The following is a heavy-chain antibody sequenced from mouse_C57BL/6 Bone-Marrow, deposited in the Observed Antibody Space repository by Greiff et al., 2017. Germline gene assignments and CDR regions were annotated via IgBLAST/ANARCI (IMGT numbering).Heavy chain of an antibody. Sequence: VQLQQPGAELVMPGASVKLSCKASGYTFTSYWMHWVKQRPGQGLEWIGEIDPSDSYTNYNQKFKGKSTLTVDKSSSTAYMQLSSLTSEDSAVYYCARSEDYFDYWGQGITLTVSS. V-gene: IGHV1-69*01. CDR2: IDPSDSYT. J-gene: IGHJ2*01. CDR3: ARSEDYFDY. CDR1: GYTFTSYW.